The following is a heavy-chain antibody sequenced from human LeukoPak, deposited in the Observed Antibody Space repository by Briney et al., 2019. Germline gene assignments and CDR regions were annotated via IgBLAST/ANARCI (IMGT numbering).Heavy chain of an antibody. J-gene: IGHJ2*01. CDR1: GGSISSGSYY. CDR2: IYISGST. Sequence: SQTLSLTCTVSGGSISSGSYYWTWIRQPAGKGLEWIGRIYISGSTNYNPSLKSRVTISVDPSKNHFSLKLSSVTAADTAVYCCASSESGEDWYFDLWGRGTLVTVSS. V-gene: IGHV4-61*02. D-gene: IGHD3-10*01. CDR3: ASSESGEDWYFDL.